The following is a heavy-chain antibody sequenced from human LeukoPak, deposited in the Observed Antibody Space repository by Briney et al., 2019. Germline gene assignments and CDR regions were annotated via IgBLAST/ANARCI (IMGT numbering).Heavy chain of an antibody. CDR2: IRYDGSNK. J-gene: IGHJ4*02. CDR3: ARDLIYCGGDCYDY. D-gene: IGHD2-21*01. Sequence: PGGSLRLSCAASGFTFSSYGMHWVRQAPGKGLEWVAFIRYDGSNKYYADSVKGRFTISRDNAKNSLYLQMNSLRAKDTAVYYCARDLIYCGGDCYDYWGQGTLVTVSS. CDR1: GFTFSSYG. V-gene: IGHV3-30*02.